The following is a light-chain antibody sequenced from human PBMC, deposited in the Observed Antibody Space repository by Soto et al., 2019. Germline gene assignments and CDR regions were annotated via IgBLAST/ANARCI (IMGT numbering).Light chain of an antibody. CDR2: DAS. J-gene: IGKJ1*01. CDR1: QTVRNNY. V-gene: IGKV3D-20*02. CDR3: QQRSNWPGT. Sequence: EFVLTQSPGTLSLSPGERATLSCRASQTVRNNYLAWYQQKPGQAPRLLIYDASSRATGIPARFSGSGSGTDFTLTISSLEPEDFAVYYCQQRSNWPGTFGQGTKVDIK.